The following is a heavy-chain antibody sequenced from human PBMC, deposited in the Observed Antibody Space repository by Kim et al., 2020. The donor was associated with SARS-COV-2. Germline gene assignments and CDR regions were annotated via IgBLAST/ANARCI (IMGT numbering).Heavy chain of an antibody. D-gene: IGHD3-3*01. Sequence: GGSLRLSCAASGFTFSSYAMSWVRQAPGKGLEWVSAISGSGGSTYYADPVKGRFTISRDNSKNTLYLQMNSLRAEDTAVYYCATGEEVRFLEWAGFDYWGQGTLVTVSS. J-gene: IGHJ4*02. CDR2: ISGSGGST. CDR1: GFTFSSYA. CDR3: ATGEEVRFLEWAGFDY. V-gene: IGHV3-23*01.